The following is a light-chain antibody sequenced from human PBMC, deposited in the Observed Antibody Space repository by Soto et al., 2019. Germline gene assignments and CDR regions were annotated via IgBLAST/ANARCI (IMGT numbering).Light chain of an antibody. CDR1: QGISSA. J-gene: IGKJ1*01. V-gene: IGKV1-13*02. CDR3: QQYNSYPWT. CDR2: DAS. Sequence: AIQLTQSRCSLSASVGDRVTITCRASQGISSALAWYQQKPGKAPKLLIYDASSLESGVPSRFSGSGSGTEFTLTISSLQPDDFATYYCQQYNSYPWTFAQGTKV.